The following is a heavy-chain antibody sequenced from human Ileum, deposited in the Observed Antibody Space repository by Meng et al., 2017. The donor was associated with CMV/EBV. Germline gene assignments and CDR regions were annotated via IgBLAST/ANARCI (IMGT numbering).Heavy chain of an antibody. CDR2: IYWNDDK. D-gene: IGHD3-22*01. J-gene: IGHJ4*02. V-gene: IGHV2-5*01. CDR3: AHSPPEITYYYDSSGYYKPYYFNY. CDR1: GFSLSTSGVG. Sequence: SGPTLVKPTQTLTLTCTFSGFSLSTSGVGVGWIRQPPGKALEWLALIYWNDDKRYSPSLKSRLTITKDTSKNQVVLTMTNMDPVDTATYYCAHSPPEITYYYDSSGYYKPYYFNYWGQGTLVTVSS.